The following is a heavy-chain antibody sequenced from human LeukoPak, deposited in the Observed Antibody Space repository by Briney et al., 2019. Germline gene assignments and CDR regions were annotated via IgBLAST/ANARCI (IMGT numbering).Heavy chain of an antibody. CDR1: GYTFTSYD. CDR3: ARSQKGELRDSGYDHGFDY. J-gene: IGHJ4*02. V-gene: IGHV1-8*01. D-gene: IGHD5-12*01. CDR2: MNPNSGNT. Sequence: ASVKVSCKASGYTFTSYDINWVRQATGQGLEWMGWMNPNSGNTGYAQKFQGRVTMTRNTSISTAYMELSSLRSEDTAVYYCARSQKGELRDSGYDHGFDYWGQGTLVTVSS.